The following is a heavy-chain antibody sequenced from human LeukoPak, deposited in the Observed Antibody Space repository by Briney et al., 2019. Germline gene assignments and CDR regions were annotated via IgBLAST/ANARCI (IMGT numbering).Heavy chain of an antibody. V-gene: IGHV3-53*01. D-gene: IGHD2-15*01. Sequence: GGSLRLSCAASGFSVSDYYMNWARQAPGKGLEWVSFIYSDGRTYYADSVKGRFTISRDNSRNTLYLQMNRLRVEDTAVYYCARDDIPVIWGQGTLVTVSS. J-gene: IGHJ4*02. CDR2: IYSDGRT. CDR3: ARDDIPVI. CDR1: GFSVSDYY.